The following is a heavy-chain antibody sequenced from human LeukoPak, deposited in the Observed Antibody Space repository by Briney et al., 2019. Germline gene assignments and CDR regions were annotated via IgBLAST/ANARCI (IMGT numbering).Heavy chain of an antibody. D-gene: IGHD2-2*01. CDR2: IRSKAYGGTT. J-gene: IGHJ5*02. Sequence: GGSLRLSCTASGFTFGDYAMSWFRQAPGKGLEWVGFIRSKAYGGTTEYAASVKGRFTISRDDSKGIAYLQMNSLKTEDTAVYYCTRDYSGRYCSSTSCYGGNWFDPWGQGTLVTVSS. CDR3: TRDYSGRYCSSTSCYGGNWFDP. V-gene: IGHV3-49*03. CDR1: GFTFGDYA.